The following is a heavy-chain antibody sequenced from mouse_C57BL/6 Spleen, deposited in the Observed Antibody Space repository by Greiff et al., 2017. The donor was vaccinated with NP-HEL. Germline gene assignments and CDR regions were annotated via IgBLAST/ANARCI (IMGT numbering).Heavy chain of an antibody. CDR3: ARCPYDYDGDGYAMDY. Sequence: EVQLQQSGPELVKPGASVKISCKASGYTFTDYYMNWVKQSHGKSLEWIGDINPNNGGTSYNQKFKGKATLTVDKSSSTAYMELRSLTSEDSAVYYCARCPYDYDGDGYAMDYWGQGTSVTVSS. V-gene: IGHV1-26*01. CDR2: INPNNGGT. D-gene: IGHD2-4*01. J-gene: IGHJ4*01. CDR1: GYTFTDYY.